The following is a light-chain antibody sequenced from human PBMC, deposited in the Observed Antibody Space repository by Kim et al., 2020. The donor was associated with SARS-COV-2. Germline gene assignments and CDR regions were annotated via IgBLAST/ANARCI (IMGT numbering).Light chain of an antibody. CDR2: SKN. Sequence: ALGQTVRITCQGDSLKTYYATWDQQKPGPAPVVVIYSKNNRPSGIPVRFSGSSSGNTSSLTVTGAQAVDEADYYCNSRDNNGDHVVFGGGTQLTIL. V-gene: IGLV3-19*01. J-gene: IGLJ2*01. CDR3: NSRDNNGDHVV. CDR1: SLKTYY.